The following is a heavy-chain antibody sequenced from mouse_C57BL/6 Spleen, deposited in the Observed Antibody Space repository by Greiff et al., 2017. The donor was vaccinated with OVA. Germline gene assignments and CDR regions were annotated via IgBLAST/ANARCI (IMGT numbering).Heavy chain of an antibody. D-gene: IGHD2-1*01. V-gene: IGHV6-6*01. CDR2: IRNKANNHAT. Sequence: EVKLVESGGGLVQPGGSMKLSCAASGFTFSDAWMDWVRQSPEKGLEWVAEIRNKANNHATYYAESVKGRFTISRDDSKSSVYLQMNSLRAEDTGIYYCTRPHGNRAWFAYWGQGTLVTVSA. J-gene: IGHJ3*01. CDR1: GFTFSDAW. CDR3: TRPHGNRAWFAY.